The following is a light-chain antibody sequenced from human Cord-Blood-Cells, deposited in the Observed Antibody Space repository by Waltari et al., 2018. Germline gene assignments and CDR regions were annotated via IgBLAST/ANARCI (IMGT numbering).Light chain of an antibody. CDR2: DAS. Sequence: EIVLTQSPAPLSLSPGERATLSCRASQSVSSYLAWYQQKPGQAPRLLIYDASNRATGIPARFSGSGSGTDFTLTISSLEPEDFAVYYCQQRSNFGPGTKVDIK. V-gene: IGKV3-11*01. CDR1: QSVSSY. CDR3: QQRSN. J-gene: IGKJ3*01.